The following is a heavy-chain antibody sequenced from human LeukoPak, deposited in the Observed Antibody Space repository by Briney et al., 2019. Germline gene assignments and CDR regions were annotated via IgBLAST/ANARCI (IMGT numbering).Heavy chain of an antibody. CDR3: ARAWWFGENAFDI. D-gene: IGHD3-10*01. CDR2: IYSGGST. V-gene: IGHV3-53*01. Sequence: GGSLRLSCAASGFTVSSNYMSWVRQAPGKGLEWVSVIYSGGSTYYADSVKGRFTISRDNSKNTLYLQMNSLRAEDTAVYYCARAWWFGENAFDIWGQGTMVTVSS. CDR1: GFTVSSNY. J-gene: IGHJ3*02.